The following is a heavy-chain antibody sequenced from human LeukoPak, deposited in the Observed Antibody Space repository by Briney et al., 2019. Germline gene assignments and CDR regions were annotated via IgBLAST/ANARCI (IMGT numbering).Heavy chain of an antibody. V-gene: IGHV3-48*03. Sequence: GGSLRLSCAASRFTFSSYGMHWVRQAPGKGLEWVSYISSSGSTIYYADSVKGRFTISRDNAKNSLYLQMNSLRAEDTAVYYCARETGSSGWYVHYYYYYMDVWGKGTTVTISS. CDR3: ARETGSSGWYVHYYYYYMDV. CDR2: ISSSGSTI. D-gene: IGHD6-19*01. CDR1: RFTFSSYG. J-gene: IGHJ6*03.